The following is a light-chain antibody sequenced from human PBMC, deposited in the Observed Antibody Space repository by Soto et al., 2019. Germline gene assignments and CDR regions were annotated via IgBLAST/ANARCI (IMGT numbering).Light chain of an antibody. CDR2: NAL. CDR1: QGIGVT. Sequence: EXVMTQSRATLSVSSGEGATLSCRASQGIGVTLAWYQQKPGQNTRLLIYNALTRATGVQARFSGSGSGTELTLTIHSLQSEDFAVYYCQRYNDWPLTFGGGTKV. V-gene: IGKV3-15*01. J-gene: IGKJ4*01. CDR3: QRYNDWPLT.